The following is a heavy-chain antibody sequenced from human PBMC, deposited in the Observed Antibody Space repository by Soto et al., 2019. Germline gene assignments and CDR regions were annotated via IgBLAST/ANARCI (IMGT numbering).Heavy chain of an antibody. D-gene: IGHD3-10*01. CDR1: GGTFSSYA. CDR2: IIPIFGTA. Sequence: SVKVSCKASGGTFSSYAISWVRQAPGQGLEWMGGIIPIFGTANYAQKFQGRVTITADESTSTAYMELSSLRSEDTAVYYCARETYYYGSEINYYYGMDVWGQGTTVTGSS. V-gene: IGHV1-69*13. J-gene: IGHJ6*02. CDR3: ARETYYYGSEINYYYGMDV.